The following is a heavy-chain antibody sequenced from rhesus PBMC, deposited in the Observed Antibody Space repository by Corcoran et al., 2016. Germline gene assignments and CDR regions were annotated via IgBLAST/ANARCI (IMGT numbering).Heavy chain of an antibody. CDR1: GCSISRNW. V-gene: IGHV4-173*01. CDR2: ISGSGGST. J-gene: IGHJ5-2*02. D-gene: IGHD3-9*01. Sequence: QLQLQESGPGLVKPSETLSLTCAGSGCSISRNWWIWIRQPPRRGLEWIGRISGSGGSTSYNPSLKSRVTISTDTSKNQLSLKLISVTAADTAVYYCARGTRMITVTTLDVWGRGVLVTVSS. CDR3: ARGTRMITVTTLDV.